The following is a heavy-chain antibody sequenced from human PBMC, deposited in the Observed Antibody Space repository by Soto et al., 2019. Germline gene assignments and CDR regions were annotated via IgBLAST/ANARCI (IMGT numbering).Heavy chain of an antibody. J-gene: IGHJ4*02. CDR1: GFFFSGYA. Sequence: PGGSLRLSCAASGFFFSGYAMTWARRAPGKGLEWVSSISGSGGNTYYEDSVKGRFTISRDNSKNTLYLQMNSLRVEDTAVYYCANWVERSHVYFDYWGRGTLVTVSS. CDR3: ANWVERSHVYFDY. CDR2: ISGSGGNT. D-gene: IGHD6-13*01. V-gene: IGHV3-23*01.